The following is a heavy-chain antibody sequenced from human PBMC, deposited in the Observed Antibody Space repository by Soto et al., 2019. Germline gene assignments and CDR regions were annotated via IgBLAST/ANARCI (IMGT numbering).Heavy chain of an antibody. D-gene: IGHD3-10*01. CDR1: GGSFSGYY. J-gene: IGHJ4*02. CDR2: INHSGST. Sequence: QVQVKQWGAGLLKPSETLSLTCAVYGGSFSGYYWSWIRQPPGRGLEWIGEINHSGSTNYNPSLKSRVTIAVDTTKTQISLKLGSVTAADPAVYDCARAQSIRGVIIVPYYFDYWGQGTLVTVSS. V-gene: IGHV4-34*01. CDR3: ARAQSIRGVIIVPYYFDY.